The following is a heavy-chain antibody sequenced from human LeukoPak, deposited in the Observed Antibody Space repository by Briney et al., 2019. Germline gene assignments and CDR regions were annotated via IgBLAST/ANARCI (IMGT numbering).Heavy chain of an antibody. CDR3: ARGTTVTTPDY. CDR2: IYYSGST. V-gene: IGHV4-59*08. Sequence: SSETLPLTCTVSGGSISSYYWSWIRQPPGKGLEWIGYIYYSGSTNYNPSLKSRVTISIDTSENQFSLKLSSVTAADTAVYYCARGTTVTTPDYWGQGTLVTVSS. D-gene: IGHD4-17*01. J-gene: IGHJ4*02. CDR1: GGSISSYY.